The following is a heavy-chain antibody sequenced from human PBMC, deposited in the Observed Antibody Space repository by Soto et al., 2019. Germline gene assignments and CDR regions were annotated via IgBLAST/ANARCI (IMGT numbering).Heavy chain of an antibody. V-gene: IGHV4-39*07. CDR1: GGSVTNSQYF. D-gene: IGHD3-22*01. CDR3: ARFGYSTNIGIDY. J-gene: IGHJ4*02. CDR2: ISYSGSV. Sequence: SETLSLTCTVSGGSVTNSQYFWVWLRQPPGKGLEWIGTISYSGSVHYNPSLNSRVTISVDTSKNQFSLRLPSVTAADAAVYYCARFGYSTNIGIDYWGQGTLVTVSS.